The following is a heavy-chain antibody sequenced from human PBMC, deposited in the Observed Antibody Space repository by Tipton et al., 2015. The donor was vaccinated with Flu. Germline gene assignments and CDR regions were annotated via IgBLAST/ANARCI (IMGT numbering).Heavy chain of an antibody. CDR2: ISSSGSTI. CDR3: AGTECIAVAGCVADY. CDR1: GFTFSDYY. Sequence: SLRLSCAASGFTFSDYYMSWIRQAPGKGLEWVSYISSSGSTIYYADSVKGRFTISRDNAKNSLYLQMNSLRAEDTAVYYCAGTECIAVAGCVADYWGQGTLVTVSS. J-gene: IGHJ4*02. V-gene: IGHV3-11*01. D-gene: IGHD6-19*01.